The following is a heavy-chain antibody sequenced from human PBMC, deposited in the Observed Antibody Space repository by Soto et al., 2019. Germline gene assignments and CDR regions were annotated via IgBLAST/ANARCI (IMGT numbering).Heavy chain of an antibody. CDR3: VTYDSVSGNCYFDP. Sequence: SETLSLTCAVSGGCFSDFYYSWVRQTPRKGLEWIGEIDHGGRTKYNPSLNSRVTMSMDSSKNQSSLKLNSVPAADAAMYYCVTYDSVSGNCYFDPWGQGTLVTVSS. D-gene: IGHD2-21*02. V-gene: IGHV4-34*01. CDR2: IDHGGRT. J-gene: IGHJ5*02. CDR1: GGCFSDFY.